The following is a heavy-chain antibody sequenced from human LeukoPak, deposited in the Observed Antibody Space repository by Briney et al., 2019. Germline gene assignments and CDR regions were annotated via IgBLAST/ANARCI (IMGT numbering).Heavy chain of an antibody. V-gene: IGHV4-34*01. Sequence: SETLSLTCAVYGGSFSGYYWSWIRQPPGKGLEWIGYIYHSGSTYYNPSLKSRVTISVDRSKNQFSLKLSSVTAADTAVYYCARVRAGIAAAQTQLDYWGQGTLVTVSS. CDR2: IYHSGST. CDR1: GGSFSGYY. CDR3: ARVRAGIAAAQTQLDY. J-gene: IGHJ4*02. D-gene: IGHD6-13*01.